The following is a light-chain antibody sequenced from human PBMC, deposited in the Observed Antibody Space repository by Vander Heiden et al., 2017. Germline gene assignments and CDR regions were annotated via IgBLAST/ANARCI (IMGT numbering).Light chain of an antibody. J-gene: IGLJ1*01. CDR3: QSYDNSLSGLYV. V-gene: IGLV1-40*01. CDR2: VNS. Sequence: QSVLTQPPSVSGAPGQRVTIACTGRSPNIGAGYDVHWYHQLPATAPKLLIFVNSNRPSGVPDRFSCSTSGTSTSLAITGLQAEDEAAYYCQSYDNSLSGLYVFGTGTKVTVL. CDR1: SPNIGAGYD.